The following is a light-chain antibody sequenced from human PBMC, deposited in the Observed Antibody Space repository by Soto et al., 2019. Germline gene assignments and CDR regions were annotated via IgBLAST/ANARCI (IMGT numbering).Light chain of an antibody. CDR3: QQYNGYKAT. Sequence: DIQMTQSPSTLSASVGDRVTLTCRASQSIGRWLAWYQQKPGNAPDLLIYDASTLQSGVPSRFSGSGSGTEFTLTISSLQPDDFAAYYCQQYNGYKATFGQGTKVEIK. V-gene: IGKV1-5*01. J-gene: IGKJ1*01. CDR2: DAS. CDR1: QSIGRW.